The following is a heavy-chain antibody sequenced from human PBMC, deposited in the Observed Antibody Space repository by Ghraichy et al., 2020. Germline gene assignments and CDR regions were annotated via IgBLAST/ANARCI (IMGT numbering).Heavy chain of an antibody. CDR2: ISYDGSNK. V-gene: IGHV3-30-3*01. Sequence: GGSLRLSCAASGFTFSSYAMHWVRQAPGKGLEWVAVISYDGSNKYYADSVKGRFTISRDNSKNTLYLQMNSLRAEDTAVYYCARDRASGGAFDIWGQGTMVTVSS. J-gene: IGHJ3*02. CDR3: ARDRASGGAFDI. D-gene: IGHD3-10*01. CDR1: GFTFSSYA.